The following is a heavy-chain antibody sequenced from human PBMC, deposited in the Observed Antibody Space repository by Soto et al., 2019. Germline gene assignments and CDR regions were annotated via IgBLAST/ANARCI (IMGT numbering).Heavy chain of an antibody. CDR1: GFTFSSYA. CDR3: ARGARGSSSWHYGMDV. V-gene: IGHV3-30-3*01. CDR2: ISYDGSNK. J-gene: IGHJ6*02. D-gene: IGHD6-13*01. Sequence: GGSLRLSCAASGFTFSSYAMHWVRQAPGKGLEWVAVISYDGSNKYYADSVKGRFTISRDSSKNTLYLQMNSLRAEDTAVYYCARGARGSSSWHYGMDVWGQGTTVTVSS.